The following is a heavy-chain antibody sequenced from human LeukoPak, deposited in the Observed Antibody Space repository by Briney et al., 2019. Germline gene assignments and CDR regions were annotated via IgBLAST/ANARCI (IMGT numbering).Heavy chain of an antibody. D-gene: IGHD6-13*01. CDR3: ASGAAVGTSRFDF. Sequence: GGSLRLSCAASGFTVSSNYMSWVRQAPGKGLEWVSYISSSGSTKYYADSVKGRFTISRDNAKNSLYLQMNSLRGEDTAVYCCASGAAVGTSRFDFWGQGTLVTVSS. CDR2: ISSSGSTK. CDR1: GFTVSSNY. V-gene: IGHV3-48*01. J-gene: IGHJ4*02.